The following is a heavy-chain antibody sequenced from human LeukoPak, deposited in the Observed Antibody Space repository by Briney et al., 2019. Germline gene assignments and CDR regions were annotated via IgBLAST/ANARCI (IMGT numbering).Heavy chain of an antibody. Sequence: ASVKVSCKASGYTFTSYGISWVRQAPGQGLEWMGWISAYNGNTNYAQKFQGRVTITTDESTSTAYMELSSLRSEDTAVYYCARARDRHTRSGSHHLDYWGQGTLVTVSS. J-gene: IGHJ4*02. CDR2: ISAYNGNT. V-gene: IGHV1-18*01. D-gene: IGHD3-10*01. CDR3: ARARDRHTRSGSHHLDY. CDR1: GYTFTSYG.